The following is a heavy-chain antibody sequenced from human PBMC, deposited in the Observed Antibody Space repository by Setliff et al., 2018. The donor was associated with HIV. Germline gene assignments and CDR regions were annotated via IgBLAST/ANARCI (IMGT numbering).Heavy chain of an antibody. D-gene: IGHD2-15*01. V-gene: IGHV4-34*01. Sequence: PSETLSLTCTLYGASFSGYFWSWIRQPPGKGLEWIGEINHAGSTNFNPSLKGRVTISVDTSKNQFSLKLSSVTAADTAVYYCARVGVFGGWFDPWGQGTLVTVSS. CDR2: INHAGST. CDR1: GASFSGYF. J-gene: IGHJ5*02. CDR3: ARVGVFGGWFDP.